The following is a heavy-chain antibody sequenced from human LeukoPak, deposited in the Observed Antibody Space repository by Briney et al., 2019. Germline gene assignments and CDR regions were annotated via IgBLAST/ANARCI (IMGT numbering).Heavy chain of an antibody. D-gene: IGHD3-22*01. CDR1: GFTFSSYG. J-gene: IGHJ3*02. Sequence: GGSLRLSCAASGFTFSSYGMHWVRQAPGKGLEWVAFIRYDGSNKYYADSVKGRFTISRDNSKNTLYLQMNSLRAEDTAVYYCAKESTYYYDSRGAFDIWGQGTMVTVSS. CDR2: IRYDGSNK. CDR3: AKESTYYYDSRGAFDI. V-gene: IGHV3-30*02.